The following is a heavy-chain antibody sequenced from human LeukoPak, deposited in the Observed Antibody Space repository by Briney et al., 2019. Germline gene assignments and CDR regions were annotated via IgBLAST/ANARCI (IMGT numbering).Heavy chain of an antibody. CDR3: IIDLCGRDDQ. D-gene: IGHD3-10*01. V-gene: IGHV3-74*01. CDR1: GFAFSSYW. Sequence: GGSLRLSCEASGFAFSSYWMHWVRQAPGKGLEWVSRMDPDGRTIDYADSVKGRFTISGDNAKDTLYLQMSSLRDEDTAVYYFIIDLCGRDDQCGRGTLVT. CDR2: MDPDGRTI. J-gene: IGHJ5*02.